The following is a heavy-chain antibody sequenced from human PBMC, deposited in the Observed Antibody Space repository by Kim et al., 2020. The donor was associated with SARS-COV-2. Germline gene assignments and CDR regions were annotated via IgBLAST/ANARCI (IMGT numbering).Heavy chain of an antibody. Sequence: SETLSLTCSVSSDSISSYYCSWIRQLPGKGLEWLGYIYYSGSTDYNPSLKSRVTISWDTSKNHFSLDLTSVTNADTAVYYCARSEGRGSWHQFAYWGQG. J-gene: IGHJ4*02. CDR2: IYYSGST. V-gene: IGHV4-59*01. CDR3: ARSEGRGSWHQFAY. D-gene: IGHD6-19*01. CDR1: SDSISSYY.